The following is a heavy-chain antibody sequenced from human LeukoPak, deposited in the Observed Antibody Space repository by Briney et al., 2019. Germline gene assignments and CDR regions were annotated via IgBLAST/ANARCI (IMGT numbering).Heavy chain of an antibody. D-gene: IGHD4-17*01. CDR1: GFTFSSYW. V-gene: IGHV3-74*01. CDR3: VKTLHYGHFGKFDS. Sequence: GGSLRLSCAASGFTFSSYWMHWVRQAPGKGLVWVSRINSDGSSTSYADSVKGRFTISRDNSKNTVSLEMNSLRAEDTAIYYCVKTLHYGHFGKFDSWGQGTLVTVSS. CDR2: INSDGSST. J-gene: IGHJ4*02.